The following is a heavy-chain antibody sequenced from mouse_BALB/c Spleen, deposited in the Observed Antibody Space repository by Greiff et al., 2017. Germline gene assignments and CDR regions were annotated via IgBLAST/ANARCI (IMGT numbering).Heavy chain of an antibody. CDR2: ISYSGST. CDR1: GYSITSDYA. V-gene: IGHV3-2*02. Sequence: EVKLEESGPGLVKPSQSLSLTCTVTGYSITSDYAWNWIRQFPGNKLEWMGYISYSGSTSYNPSLKSRISITRDTSKNQFFLQLNSVTTEDTATYYCARYDYDAMDYWGQGTSVTVSS. J-gene: IGHJ4*01. CDR3: ARYDYDAMDY.